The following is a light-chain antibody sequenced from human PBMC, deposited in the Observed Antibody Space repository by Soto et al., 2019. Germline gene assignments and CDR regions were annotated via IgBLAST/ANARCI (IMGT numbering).Light chain of an antibody. Sequence: QSVLTQPASVSGSPGQSITISCTGTSSDVGSYNLVSWYQQHPGKAPKLLIYEGIKRPSGVSNRFSGSKSGNTASLTISGLQAEDEADYYCCSYVASSTLGYVFGTGTKVTVL. J-gene: IGLJ1*01. V-gene: IGLV2-23*01. CDR1: SSDVGSYNL. CDR2: EGI. CDR3: CSYVASSTLGYV.